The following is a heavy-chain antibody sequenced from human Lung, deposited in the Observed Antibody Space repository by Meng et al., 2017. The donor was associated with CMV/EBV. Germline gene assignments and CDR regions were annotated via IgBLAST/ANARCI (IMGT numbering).Heavy chain of an antibody. D-gene: IGHD3-10*01. CDR2: ISGSGGST. J-gene: IGHJ4*02. Sequence: GGSLRLSXAASGFTFSSYAMSWVRQAPGKGLEWVSAISGSGGSTYYADSVKGRFTISRDNSKNTLYLQMNSLRAEDTAVYYCAKRLGGLLSSDADPGYWGQGTLVTVSS. CDR1: GFTFSSYA. V-gene: IGHV3-23*01. CDR3: AKRLGGLLSSDADPGY.